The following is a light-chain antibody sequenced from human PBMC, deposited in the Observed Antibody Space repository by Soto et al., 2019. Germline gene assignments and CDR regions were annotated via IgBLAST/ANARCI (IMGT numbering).Light chain of an antibody. V-gene: IGLV2-14*01. CDR1: SSDVGGYNY. CDR3: ISYKSGSTPYV. J-gene: IGLJ1*01. Sequence: QSVLTQPASVSGSPGQSITLSCTGTSSDVGGYNYVSWYQQHPGKAPKLMIHDVSDRPSGISNRFSGSKSGNTASLTISGLQTEDEADYYCISYKSGSTPYVFGTGTKVTVL. CDR2: DVS.